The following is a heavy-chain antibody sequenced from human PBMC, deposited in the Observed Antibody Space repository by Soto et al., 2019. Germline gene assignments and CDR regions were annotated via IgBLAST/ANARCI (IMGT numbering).Heavy chain of an antibody. CDR3: ARQGAAVPTVPFICFDP. D-gene: IGHD6-13*01. Sequence: GESLKISCKGSGYFFAGYWIAWVRQMPGKGLEWMGIIYPDNSNTKYSQQFQGQVTISADKSSSTAYLQWSSLKASDTAIYYCARQGAAVPTVPFICFDPWGQGTMVTVSS. CDR1: GYFFAGYW. CDR2: IYPDNSNT. J-gene: IGHJ5*02. V-gene: IGHV5-51*01.